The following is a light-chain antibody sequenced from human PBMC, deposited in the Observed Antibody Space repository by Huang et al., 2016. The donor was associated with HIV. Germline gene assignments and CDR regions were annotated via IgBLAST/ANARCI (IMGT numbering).Light chain of an antibody. Sequence: EIVVTQSPATLSVSPGEGATLSCRASQYVGTSLAWYQRKPGQSPRLVIHSVSTRATGFPARFSGSGSRTEFTLTITSLQSEDCALYYCQQYYNWPWTFGLGTKVEI. CDR1: QYVGTS. J-gene: IGKJ1*01. CDR3: QQYYNWPWT. CDR2: SVS. V-gene: IGKV3-15*01.